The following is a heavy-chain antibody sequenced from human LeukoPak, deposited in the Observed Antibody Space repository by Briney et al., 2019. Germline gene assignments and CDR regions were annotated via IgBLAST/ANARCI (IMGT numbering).Heavy chain of an antibody. V-gene: IGHV3-21*01. J-gene: IGHJ4*02. Sequence: PGGSLRLSCAASGFTFSSYSVNWVGQAPGTGLEWVSSISSSSSCIYYADSVKGRFTISRDNAKNSLYLQMNSLRAEHTAVYYCARGHTAFFDYWGQGTLVTVSS. CDR1: GFTFSSYS. D-gene: IGHD5-18*01. CDR2: ISSSSSCI. CDR3: ARGHTAFFDY.